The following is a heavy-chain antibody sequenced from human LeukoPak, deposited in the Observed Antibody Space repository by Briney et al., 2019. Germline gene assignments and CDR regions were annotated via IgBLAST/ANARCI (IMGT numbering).Heavy chain of an antibody. CDR3: VRNRAFDI. CDR2: SDHSGST. Sequence: PSETLSLTCTVSGGSITDYYWNWIRPPPGKGLEWIGYSDHSGSTNYNPSLKSRVTISVDTSKNQISLKLSSVTAADTAVYHCVRNRAFDISGQGTMVTVSS. CDR1: GGSITDYY. J-gene: IGHJ3*02. V-gene: IGHV4-59*01.